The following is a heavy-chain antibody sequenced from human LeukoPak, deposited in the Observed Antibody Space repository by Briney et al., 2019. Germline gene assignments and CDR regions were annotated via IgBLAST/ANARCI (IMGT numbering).Heavy chain of an antibody. J-gene: IGHJ6*03. Sequence: PSETLSLTCTVSGGSLSSYYWSWIRQPPGKGLEWIGYIYYSGSTNYNPSLKSRVTISVDTTKNQFSLKLSSVTAADTAVYYCARRDLYYYYMDVWGKGTTVTIS. CDR2: IYYSGST. CDR1: GGSLSSYY. CDR3: ARRDLYYYYMDV. V-gene: IGHV4-59*01.